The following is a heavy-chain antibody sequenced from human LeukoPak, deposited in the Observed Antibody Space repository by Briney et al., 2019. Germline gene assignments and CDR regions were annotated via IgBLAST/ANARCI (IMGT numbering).Heavy chain of an antibody. V-gene: IGHV3-74*01. J-gene: IGHJ4*02. D-gene: IGHD1-14*01. Sequence: GGSLRLSFAASGFTFSSHWMHWVRQAPGKGLVWVSRINGDGSSTSYADSVKGRFTISRDNAKNTLYLEMNSLRAEDTAVYYCARKMSGGPYFDYWGQGTLVTVSS. CDR3: ARKMSGGPYFDY. CDR2: INGDGSST. CDR1: GFTFSSHW.